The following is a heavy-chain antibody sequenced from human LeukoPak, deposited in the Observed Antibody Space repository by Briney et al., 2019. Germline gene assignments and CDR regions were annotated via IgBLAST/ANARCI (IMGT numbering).Heavy chain of an antibody. J-gene: IGHJ5*02. D-gene: IGHD3-22*01. CDR3: AREKLIVVVDNWFDP. Sequence: GRSLRLSCAASGFTFSSYGMHWVRQAPGKGLEWVAVIWYDGSNKYYADSVKGRFTISRVNSKNTLYLQMNSLRAEDTAVYYCAREKLIVVVDNWFDPWGQGTLVTVSS. CDR1: GFTFSSYG. CDR2: IWYDGSNK. V-gene: IGHV3-33*01.